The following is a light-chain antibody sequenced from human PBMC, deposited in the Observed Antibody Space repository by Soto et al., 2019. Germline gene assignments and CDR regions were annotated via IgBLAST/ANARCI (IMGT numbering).Light chain of an antibody. Sequence: DIQLTQFPSTLSASVGDRVSITCRARESINIWLAWYQQKSGKAPKLLMYDASILASGVSPRFSGSGSGTQFTLTISSLQPDDFATYYCQQYNSYRTFGQGTKVDIK. CDR1: ESINIW. CDR3: QQYNSYRT. V-gene: IGKV1-5*01. J-gene: IGKJ1*01. CDR2: DAS.